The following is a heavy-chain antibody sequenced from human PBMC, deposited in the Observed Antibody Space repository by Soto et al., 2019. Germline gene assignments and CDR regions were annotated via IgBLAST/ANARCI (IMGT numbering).Heavy chain of an antibody. J-gene: IGHJ4*02. Sequence: SETPSLTCSISGGSIRDYQWNWIRQPPGKGPGWIGYIYYSGRTNYNPSLKSRLTISLDTSTRQFSLRLRSVTAADTAVYYCARMRGLGEISPYLDYWGQGALVTVSS. CDR3: ARMRGLGEISPYLDY. CDR2: IYYSGRT. V-gene: IGHV4-59*01. CDR1: GGSIRDYQ. D-gene: IGHD3-16*01.